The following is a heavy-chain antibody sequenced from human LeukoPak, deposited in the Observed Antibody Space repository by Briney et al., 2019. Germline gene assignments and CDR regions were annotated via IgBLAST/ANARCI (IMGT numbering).Heavy chain of an antibody. J-gene: IGHJ6*02. V-gene: IGHV4-30-2*01. CDR2: IYHSGST. Sequence: SEALSLTCAVSGGSISSGGYSWSWIRQPPGKGLEWIGYIYHSGSTYYNPSLKSRVTISVDRSKNQFSLKLSSVTAADTAVYYCARAEGYAVDVWGQGTTVTASS. CDR1: GGSISSGGYS. CDR3: ARAEGYAVDV. D-gene: IGHD2-2*01.